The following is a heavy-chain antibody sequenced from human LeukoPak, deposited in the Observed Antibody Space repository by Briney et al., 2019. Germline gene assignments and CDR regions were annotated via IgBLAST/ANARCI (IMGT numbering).Heavy chain of an antibody. CDR2: IRYDGSNK. Sequence: GGSLRLSCAASGFTFSNYDMHWVRQAPGKGLEWVAFIRYDGSNKYYADSVKGRFTISRDNSKNTLYLQMNSLRAEDTAVYYCAKLGSATVTTSYWGQGTLVTVSS. J-gene: IGHJ4*02. CDR1: GFTFSNYD. CDR3: AKLGSATVTTSY. V-gene: IGHV3-30*02. D-gene: IGHD4-17*01.